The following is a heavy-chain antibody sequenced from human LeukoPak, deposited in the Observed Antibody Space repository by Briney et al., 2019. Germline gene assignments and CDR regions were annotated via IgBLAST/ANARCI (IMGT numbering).Heavy chain of an antibody. J-gene: IGHJ4*02. CDR1: GGSISSSSYY. CDR2: IYYSGST. D-gene: IGHD3-22*01. Sequence: SETLSLTCTVSGGSISSSSYYWGWIRQPPGKGLEWIGSIYYSGSTYYNPSLKSRVTISVDTSKNQFSLKLSSVTAADTAVYYCARLAGYYDSSGYYYGANYFDYWGQGTLVTVSS. CDR3: ARLAGYYDSSGYYYGANYFDY. V-gene: IGHV4-39*01.